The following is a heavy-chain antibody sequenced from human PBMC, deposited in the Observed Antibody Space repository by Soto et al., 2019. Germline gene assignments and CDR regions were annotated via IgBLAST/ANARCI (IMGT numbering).Heavy chain of an antibody. Sequence: SVKVSCKASGGTFSSYAISWVRQAPVQGLEWMGGIIPIFGTANYAQKFQGRVTITADKSTSTAYMELSSLRSEDTAVYYCAREFRDYVWGSYRSRDYFDYWGQGTLVTVSS. J-gene: IGHJ4*02. D-gene: IGHD3-16*02. CDR1: GGTFSSYA. V-gene: IGHV1-69*06. CDR2: IIPIFGTA. CDR3: AREFRDYVWGSYRSRDYFDY.